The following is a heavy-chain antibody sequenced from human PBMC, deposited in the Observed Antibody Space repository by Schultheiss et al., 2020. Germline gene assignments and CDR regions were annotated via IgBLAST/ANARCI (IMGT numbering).Heavy chain of an antibody. D-gene: IGHD2-21*01. J-gene: IGHJ4*02. V-gene: IGHV3-7*01. CDR3: AKVGAAYCGGDCYSDY. Sequence: GGSLRLSCAASGFKFSSYWMSWVRQAPGKGLEWVANIKQDGSEKYHVDSVKGRFTISRDNAKNSVYLQMNSLRAEDTAIYYCAKVGAAYCGGDCYSDYWGQGTLVTVS. CDR1: GFKFSSYW. CDR2: IKQDGSEK.